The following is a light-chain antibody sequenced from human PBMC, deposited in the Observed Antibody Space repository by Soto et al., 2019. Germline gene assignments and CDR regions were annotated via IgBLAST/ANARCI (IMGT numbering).Light chain of an antibody. CDR3: QQYGSSRT. Sequence: EIVLTQSPGTLSLSPGERATLSCRASQSVSSSYLAWYQQKPGQAPRLLIYGASSMATGIPDRFSGSGSRTDFTLTISRLEPEDFEVYYCQQYGSSRTFGQGTKVEIQ. CDR1: QSVSSSY. J-gene: IGKJ1*01. CDR2: GAS. V-gene: IGKV3-20*01.